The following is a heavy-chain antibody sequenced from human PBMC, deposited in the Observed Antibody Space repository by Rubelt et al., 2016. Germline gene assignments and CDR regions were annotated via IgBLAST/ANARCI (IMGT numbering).Heavy chain of an antibody. CDR2: INQGGSEK. CDR1: GFTFTTYW. V-gene: IGHV3-7*01. D-gene: IGHD2-21*01. J-gene: IGHJ4*02. Sequence: EVQLVESGGGLVQPGGSLRLSCAASGFTFTTYWMTWVRQAPGKGLEWVADINQGGSEKCYVDSVKGRFTIFRDNAKNSLYVQMNSLRAEDSGLYYCVRDKECGGDCYNSFDSWGQGTLVTVSS. CDR3: VRDKECGGDCYNSFDS.